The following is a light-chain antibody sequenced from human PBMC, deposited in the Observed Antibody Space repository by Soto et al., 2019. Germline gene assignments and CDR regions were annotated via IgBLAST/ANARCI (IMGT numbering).Light chain of an antibody. Sequence: EIVLTQSPGTLSLSPGERATLSCRASQTVSSSYLAWYQQKPGQAPRLLIYGASTRATGIPGRFSGSASGPDFTLTISRREPEDFAVYYCQQYGPSPMYTFGQGTNLEIK. CDR3: QQYGPSPMYT. V-gene: IGKV3-20*01. J-gene: IGKJ2*01. CDR1: QTVSSSY. CDR2: GAS.